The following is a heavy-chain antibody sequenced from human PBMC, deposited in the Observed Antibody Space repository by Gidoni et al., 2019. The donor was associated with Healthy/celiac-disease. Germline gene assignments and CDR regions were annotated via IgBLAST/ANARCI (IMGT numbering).Heavy chain of an antibody. Sequence: QVQLVESGGGVVQPGRSLRLSCAASGFTFSSYGMHWVRQAPGKGLEWVAVIWYDGSNKYYADSVKGRFTISRDNSKNTLYLQMNSLRAEDTAVYYCAREREYYYDSSGYLYGMDVWGQGTTVTVSS. D-gene: IGHD3-22*01. CDR2: IWYDGSNK. CDR1: GFTFSSYG. J-gene: IGHJ6*02. CDR3: AREREYYYDSSGYLYGMDV. V-gene: IGHV3-33*01.